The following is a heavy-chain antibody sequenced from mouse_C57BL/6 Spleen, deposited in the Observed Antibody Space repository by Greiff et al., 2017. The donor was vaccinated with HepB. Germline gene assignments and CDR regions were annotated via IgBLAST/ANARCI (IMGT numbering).Heavy chain of an antibody. CDR3: ARRDYGSSYTPYYFDY. D-gene: IGHD1-1*01. CDR2: INPNNGGT. CDR1: GYTFTDYY. V-gene: IGHV1-26*01. J-gene: IGHJ2*01. Sequence: VQLQQSGPELVKPGASVKISCKASGYTFTDYYMNWVKQSHGKSLEWIGDINPNNGGTSYNQKFKGKATLTVDKSSSTAYMELRSLTSEDSAVYYCARRDYGSSYTPYYFDYWGQGTTLTVSS.